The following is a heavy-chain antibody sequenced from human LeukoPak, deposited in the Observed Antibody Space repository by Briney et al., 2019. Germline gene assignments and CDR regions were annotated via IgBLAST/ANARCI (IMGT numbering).Heavy chain of an antibody. Sequence: PSETLSLTCAIYGGSFSGYYWNWIRQPPGKGLEWIGEINDSGSTNYNPSLKSRVTISVDTSKNQFSLKLSSATAADTAVYYCARAPDIVVVPAARSDAFDIWGQGTMVTVSS. D-gene: IGHD2-2*01. CDR1: GGSFSGYY. V-gene: IGHV4-34*01. CDR3: ARAPDIVVVPAARSDAFDI. CDR2: INDSGST. J-gene: IGHJ3*02.